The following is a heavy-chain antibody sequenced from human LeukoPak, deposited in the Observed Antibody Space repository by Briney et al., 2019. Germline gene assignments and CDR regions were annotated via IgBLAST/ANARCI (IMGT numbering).Heavy chain of an antibody. CDR3: ARDLGVVVAAYNWFDP. V-gene: IGHV1-69*10. D-gene: IGHD2-15*01. J-gene: IGHJ5*02. Sequence: SVKVSCKASGGTFSSYTISWVRQAPGQGLEWMGGIIPIRGIANYAQKVQGRVTITADKSTSTAYMELSSLRSEDTAVYYCARDLGVVVAAYNWFDPWGQGTLVTVSS. CDR1: GGTFSSYT. CDR2: IIPIRGIA.